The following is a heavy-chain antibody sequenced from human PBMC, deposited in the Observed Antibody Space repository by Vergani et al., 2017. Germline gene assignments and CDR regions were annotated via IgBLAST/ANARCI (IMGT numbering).Heavy chain of an antibody. CDR1: GFTVSSNY. Sequence: EVQLVESGGGLVQPGGSLRLSCAASGFTVSSNYMSWVRQAPGKGLEWVSVIYSGGSTYYADSVKGRFTISRDNSKNTLYLQMNSLRAEDTAVYYCARGTMVRGVEVDYWGQGTLVTVSS. J-gene: IGHJ4*02. D-gene: IGHD3-10*01. V-gene: IGHV3-66*02. CDR3: ARGTMVRGVEVDY. CDR2: IYSGGST.